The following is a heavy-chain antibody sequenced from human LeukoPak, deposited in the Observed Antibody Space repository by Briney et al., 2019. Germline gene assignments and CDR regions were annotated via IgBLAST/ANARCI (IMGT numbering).Heavy chain of an antibody. J-gene: IGHJ4*02. CDR2: ISTSSSTI. CDR1: GFTFSSCS. V-gene: IGHV3-48*01. Sequence: QPGRSLRLSCAASGFTFSSCSMNWVRQAPGKGLEWVSYISTSSSTIYHADSVKGRFTISRDNAKNSLYLQMNSLRAEDTAVYYCARDLATARPIDYWGQGTLVTVSS. D-gene: IGHD5-12*01. CDR3: ARDLATARPIDY.